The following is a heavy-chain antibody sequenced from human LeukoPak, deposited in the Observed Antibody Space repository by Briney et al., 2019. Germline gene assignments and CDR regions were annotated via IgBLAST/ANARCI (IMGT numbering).Heavy chain of an antibody. V-gene: IGHV1-18*01. D-gene: IGHD6-19*01. CDR3: ARDSGVAGMEDYFDY. CDR2: ISAYNGNT. J-gene: IGHJ4*02. Sequence: ASVKVSCKASGYTFTSYGISWVRQDPGQGLEWMGWISAYNGNTNYAQKLQGRVTMTTDTSTSTAYMELRSLRSDDTAVYYCARDSGVAGMEDYFDYWGQGTLVTVSS. CDR1: GYTFTSYG.